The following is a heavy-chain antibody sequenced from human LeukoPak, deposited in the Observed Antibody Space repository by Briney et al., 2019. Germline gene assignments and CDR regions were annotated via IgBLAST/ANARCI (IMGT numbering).Heavy chain of an antibody. J-gene: IGHJ4*02. CDR2: INPNGGGT. CDR3: ARDSYSGSYYY. V-gene: IGHV1-2*02. D-gene: IGHD1-26*01. CDR1: GHTFTGYY. Sequence: GASVKVSCKASGHTFTGYYMHWVRQAPGQGLEWVAWINPNGGGTNYAQQFQGRVTTSSDTSISTAYMELSSLRSDDTAIYYCARDSYSGSYYYWGQGTLVTVSS.